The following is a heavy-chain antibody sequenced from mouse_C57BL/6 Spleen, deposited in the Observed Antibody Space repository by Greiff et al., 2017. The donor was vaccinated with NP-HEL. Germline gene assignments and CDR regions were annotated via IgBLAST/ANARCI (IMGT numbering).Heavy chain of an antibody. J-gene: IGHJ2*01. V-gene: IGHV5-4*01. D-gene: IGHD3-2*02. CDR1: GFTFSSYA. CDR2: ISDGGSYT. CDR3: ARDGTAQAFDY. Sequence: EVQGVESGGGLVKPGGSLKLSCAASGFTFSSYAMSWVRQTPEKRLEWVATISDGGSYTYYPDNVKGRFTISRDNAKNNLYLQMSHLKSEDTAMYYCARDGTAQAFDYWGQGTTLTVSS.